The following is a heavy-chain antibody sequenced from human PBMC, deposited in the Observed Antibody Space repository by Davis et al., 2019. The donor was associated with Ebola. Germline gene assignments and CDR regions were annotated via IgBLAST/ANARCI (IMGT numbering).Heavy chain of an antibody. CDR2: INPSGGST. Sequence: ASVTVSCKASGYTFTNYYMHWVRQAPGQGLEWMGIINPSGGSTSYAQKFQGRVTMTRDTSTSTVYMELSSLRSEDTAVYYCARDQIVVVVAATSPYYYYGMDVWGKGTTVTVSS. CDR3: ARDQIVVVVAATSPYYYYGMDV. D-gene: IGHD2-15*01. CDR1: GYTFTNYY. J-gene: IGHJ6*04. V-gene: IGHV1-46*01.